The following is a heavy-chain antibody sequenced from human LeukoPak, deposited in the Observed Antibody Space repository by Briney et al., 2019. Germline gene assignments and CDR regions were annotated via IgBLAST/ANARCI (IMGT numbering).Heavy chain of an antibody. CDR2: IYYSGST. V-gene: IGHV4-59*01. J-gene: IGHJ4*02. D-gene: IGHD3-16*01. CDR3: AVALGTSDY. Sequence: SETLSLTCTVSGGSISNYYWSWIRQPPGKGLEWIGYIYYSGSTNYNPSLKSRVTISVDTSKNQFSLKLSSVTAADTAVYYCAVALGTSDYWGQGTLVTVSS. CDR1: GGSISNYY.